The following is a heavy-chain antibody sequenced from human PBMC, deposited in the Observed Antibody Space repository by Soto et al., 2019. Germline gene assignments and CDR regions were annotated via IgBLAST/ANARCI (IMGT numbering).Heavy chain of an antibody. V-gene: IGHV4-4*02. CDR1: GDSINSSHW. J-gene: IGHJ4*02. D-gene: IGHD3-3*02. CDR3: AARHFWSRPWTDRRLDY. CDR2: ISHSGNT. Sequence: PSETLSLTCVVSGDSINSSHWWNWVRQPPEKGLEWIGQISHSGNTSYNPSLTSRVTISVDKSKSHFSLKLTSVTAADTAVYYCAARHFWSRPWTDRRLDYWGRGTLVTVSS.